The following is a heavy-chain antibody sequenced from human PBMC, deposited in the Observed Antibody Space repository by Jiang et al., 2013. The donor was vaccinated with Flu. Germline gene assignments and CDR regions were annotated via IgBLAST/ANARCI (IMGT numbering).Heavy chain of an antibody. CDR3: VRRGYYGSGDY. CDR2: IYAGDSDT. D-gene: IGHD3-10*01. V-gene: IGHV5-51*01. Sequence: TSYWIGWVRQMPGKGLEWMGIIYAGDSDTRYSPSFQGQVTISADKSISTAYLQWSSLRASDTAIYYCVRRGYYGSGDYWGQGTLVTVSS. CDR1: TSYW. J-gene: IGHJ4*02.